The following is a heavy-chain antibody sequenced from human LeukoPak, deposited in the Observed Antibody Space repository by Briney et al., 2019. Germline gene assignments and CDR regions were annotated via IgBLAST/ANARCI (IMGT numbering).Heavy chain of an antibody. CDR1: GYTFTSYY. CDR3: AKGGRKGYRSGWTDSFDL. V-gene: IGHV1-46*01. J-gene: IGHJ3*01. D-gene: IGHD6-19*01. Sequence: GASVKVSCKASGYTFTSYYMHWVRQAPGQGLEWMGIINPSGGSTSYAQKFQGRVTMTRDTSTSTVYMELSSLSSEDTAVYYCAKGGRKGYRSGWTDSFDLWGQGTRVTVFS. CDR2: INPSGGST.